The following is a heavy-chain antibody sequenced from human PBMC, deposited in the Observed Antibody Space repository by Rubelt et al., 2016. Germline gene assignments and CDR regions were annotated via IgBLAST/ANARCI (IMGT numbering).Heavy chain of an antibody. Sequence: VQLVQSGAEVKKPGASVKVSCKASGYTFTSYAISWVRQAPGQGPEWMGGIIPIFGTAKYEQKFQGRVTITADESTSTAYMELSSLRSEDTAVYYCARDVDTDAFDIWGQGTMVTVSS. J-gene: IGHJ3*02. CDR3: ARDVDTDAFDI. CDR1: GYTFTSYA. V-gene: IGHV1-69*01. D-gene: IGHD2-2*02. CDR2: IIPIFGTA.